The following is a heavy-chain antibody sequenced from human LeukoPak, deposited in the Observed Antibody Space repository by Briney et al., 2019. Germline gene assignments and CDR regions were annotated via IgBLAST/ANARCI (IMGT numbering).Heavy chain of an antibody. J-gene: IGHJ5*02. CDR2: INAGNGNT. Sequence: GASVKVSCKASGYSFTSYSLHWVRQASGQRLEWMGWINAGNGNTKYSQKFQGRVTITRDTSASTAYMELSSLRSEDTAVYYCARVPCTSCYWFDPWGQGTLVTVSS. V-gene: IGHV1-3*01. CDR3: ARVPCTSCYWFDP. D-gene: IGHD2-2*01. CDR1: GYSFTSYS.